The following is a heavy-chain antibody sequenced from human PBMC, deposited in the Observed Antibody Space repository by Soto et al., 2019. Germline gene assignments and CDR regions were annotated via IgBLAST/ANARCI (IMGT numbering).Heavy chain of an antibody. J-gene: IGHJ4*02. CDR1: RGTFSSYT. Sequence: QVQLVQSGAEVKKPGSSVKVSCKASRGTFSSYTISWVRQAPGQGVEWMGRIIPILGIANYAQKFQGRVTITADKSTSTAYMELSSLRSEDTAVYYCASRYDSSDYWGQGTLVTVSS. CDR3: ASRYDSSDY. D-gene: IGHD3-22*01. CDR2: IIPILGIA. V-gene: IGHV1-69*02.